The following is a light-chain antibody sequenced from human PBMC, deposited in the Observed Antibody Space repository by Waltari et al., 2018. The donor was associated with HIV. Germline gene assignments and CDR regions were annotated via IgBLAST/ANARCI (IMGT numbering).Light chain of an antibody. CDR3: QQYYSTPRT. Sequence: DIVLTQSPDSLAVSLGERATINCKSSQSVLYSSNSKNYLAWYQQKPGQPPKLLIYWASTRESGVPVRFSGSGSGTDFTLTISSLQAEDVAVYYCQQYYSTPRTFGGGTKVEIK. V-gene: IGKV4-1*01. CDR2: WAS. CDR1: QSVLYSSNSKNY. J-gene: IGKJ4*01.